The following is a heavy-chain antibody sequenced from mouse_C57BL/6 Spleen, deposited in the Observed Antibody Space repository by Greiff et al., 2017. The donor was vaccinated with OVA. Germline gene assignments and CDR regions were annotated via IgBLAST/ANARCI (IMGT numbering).Heavy chain of an antibody. CDR2: IRNKANGYTT. D-gene: IGHD2-3*01. CDR1: GFTFTDYY. Sequence: EVMLVESGGGLVQPGGSLSLSCAASGFTFTDYYMSWVRQPPGKALEWLGFIRNKANGYTTEYSASVKGRFTISRDNSQSILYLQMNALRAEDSATYYCARSIYDGYFFWYFDVWGTGTTVTVSS. J-gene: IGHJ1*03. CDR3: ARSIYDGYFFWYFDV. V-gene: IGHV7-3*01.